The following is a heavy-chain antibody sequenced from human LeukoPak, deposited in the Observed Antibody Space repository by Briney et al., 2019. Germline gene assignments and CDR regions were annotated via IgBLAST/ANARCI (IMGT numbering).Heavy chain of an antibody. CDR1: GGSIGSYY. CDR3: ARGYSSSWYEGFLNWFDP. V-gene: IGHV4-4*07. J-gene: IGHJ5*02. D-gene: IGHD6-13*01. CDR2: IYTSGST. Sequence: SETLSLTCTVSGGSIGSYYWSWIRQPAGKGLEWIGRIYTSGSTNYNPSLKSRVTMSVDTSKNQFSLKLSSVTAADTAVYYCARGYSSSWYEGFLNWFDPWGQGTLVTVSS.